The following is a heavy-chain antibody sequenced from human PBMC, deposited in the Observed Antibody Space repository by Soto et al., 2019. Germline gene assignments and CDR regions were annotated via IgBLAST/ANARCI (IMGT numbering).Heavy chain of an antibody. CDR3: ARGVTTTGYYYYYMDV. CDR1: SGSISSSNW. J-gene: IGHJ6*03. V-gene: IGHV4-4*02. CDR2: IYHSGST. Sequence: PSETLSLTCAVSSGSISSSNWWSWVRQPPGKGLEWIGEIYHSGSTNYNPSLKSRVTISVDKSKNQFSLKLSSVTAADTAVYYCARGVTTTGYYYYYMDVWGKGTTVTVSS. D-gene: IGHD4-4*01.